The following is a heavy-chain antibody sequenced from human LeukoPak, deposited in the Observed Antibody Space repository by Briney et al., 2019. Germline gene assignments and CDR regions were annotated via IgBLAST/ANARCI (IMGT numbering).Heavy chain of an antibody. D-gene: IGHD2-2*01. CDR3: ARKVLPAAMFTSEWINWFDP. V-gene: IGHV3-21*01. Sequence: PGGSLRLSCAASGFTFSSYSMNWVRQAPGKGLEWVSSISTSSSSIYYADSVKGRFTISRDNAKNSLYLQMNSLRAEDTAVYFCARKVLPAAMFTSEWINWFDPWGQGALVTVSS. J-gene: IGHJ5*02. CDR2: ISTSSSSI. CDR1: GFTFSSYS.